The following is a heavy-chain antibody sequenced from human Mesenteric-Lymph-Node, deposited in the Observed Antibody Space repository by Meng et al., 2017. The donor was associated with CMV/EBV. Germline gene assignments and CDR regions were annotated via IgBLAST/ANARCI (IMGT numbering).Heavy chain of an antibody. CDR1: GFTFSSSD. CDR3: ALYYGSRGYFD. J-gene: IGHJ4*02. V-gene: IGHV3-64*02. CDR2: ISSNGGST. D-gene: IGHD3-22*01. Sequence: GESLKISCVVSGFTFSSSDMHWVRQAPGKGLEYVSVISSNGGSTYYADSVKGRFTISRDNSKNTLYLQMNSLRAEDTAVYYCALYYGSRGYFDWGQGTLVTVSS.